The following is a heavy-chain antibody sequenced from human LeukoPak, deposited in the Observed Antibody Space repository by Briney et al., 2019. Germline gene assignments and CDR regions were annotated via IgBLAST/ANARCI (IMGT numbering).Heavy chain of an antibody. CDR2: INPNSGGT. CDR3: ARDRPYYDLSWEYFDWSNYYYMDV. D-gene: IGHD3-9*01. J-gene: IGHJ6*03. V-gene: IGHV1-2*02. CDR1: GYTFTGYY. Sequence: GASVKVSCKASGYTFTGYYMHWVRQAPGQGLEWMGWINPNSGGTNYAQKFQGRVTMTRDMSTSTVYMELSSLRSEDTAVYYCARDRPYYDLSWEYFDWSNYYYMDVWGKGTTVTVSS.